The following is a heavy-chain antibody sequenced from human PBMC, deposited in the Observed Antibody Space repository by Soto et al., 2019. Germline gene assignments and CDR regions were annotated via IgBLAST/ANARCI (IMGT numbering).Heavy chain of an antibody. D-gene: IGHD1-1*01. CDR2: IYYSGST. CDR3: ARFWTHYYYYYMDV. Sequence: SETLSLTCTVSGGSISSYYWSWIRQPPGKGLEWIGYIYYSGSTNYNPSLKSRVTISVDTSKNQFSLKLGSVTAADTAVYYCARFWTHYYYYYMDVWGKGTTVTVS. J-gene: IGHJ6*03. CDR1: GGSISSYY. V-gene: IGHV4-59*08.